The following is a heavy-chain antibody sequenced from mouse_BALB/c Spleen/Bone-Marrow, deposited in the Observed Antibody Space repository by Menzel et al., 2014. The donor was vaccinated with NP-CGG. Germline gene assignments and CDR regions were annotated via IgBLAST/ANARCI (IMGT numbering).Heavy chain of an antibody. V-gene: IGHV5-17*02. D-gene: IGHD2-1*01. CDR1: GFTFSSFG. Sequence: EVKLMESGGGLVQPGGSRKLSCAASGFTFSSFGMHWVRQAPEKELEWVAYISSGSSTIYYADTVNSRFTISRDNPKNTLFLQMTSLRSEDTAMYYCARGGNYAWFAYWGQGTLVTVSA. J-gene: IGHJ3*01. CDR3: ARGGNYAWFAY. CDR2: ISSGSSTI.